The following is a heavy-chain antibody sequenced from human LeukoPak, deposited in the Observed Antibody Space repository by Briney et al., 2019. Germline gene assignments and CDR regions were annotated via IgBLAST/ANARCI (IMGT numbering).Heavy chain of an antibody. CDR1: GFTFSSYN. CDR3: ARGPRSPANYYYYYYMDV. J-gene: IGHJ6*03. D-gene: IGHD6-6*01. CDR2: ISGDSGII. Sequence: GGSLRLSCAASGFTFSSYNMNWVRQAPGKGLEWVSYISGDSGIIYYAESVKGRFTISRDNAKNSLYLQMNSLRAEDTAVYYCARGPRSPANYYYYYYMDVWGKGTTVTISS. V-gene: IGHV3-48*01.